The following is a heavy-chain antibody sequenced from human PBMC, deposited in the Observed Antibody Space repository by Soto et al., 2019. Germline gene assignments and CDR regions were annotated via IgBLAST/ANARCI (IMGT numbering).Heavy chain of an antibody. Sequence: GASQRNSSTVSGYSFAIYWSDLVRPMPGKGLEWMGIIYPGDSDTRYSPSFQGQVTISADKSISTAYLQWSSLKASDTAMYYCARHRGVGASAFDYWGQGNLVKVS. CDR3: ARHRGVGASAFDY. V-gene: IGHV5-51*01. CDR1: GYSFAIYW. J-gene: IGHJ4*02. D-gene: IGHD1-26*01. CDR2: IYPGDSDT.